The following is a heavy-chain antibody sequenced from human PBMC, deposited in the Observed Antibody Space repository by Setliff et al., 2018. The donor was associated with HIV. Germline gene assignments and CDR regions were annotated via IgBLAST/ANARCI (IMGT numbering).Heavy chain of an antibody. D-gene: IGHD2-21*02. CDR1: GASTSSEY. Sequence: PSETLSLTCTVSGASTSSEYWSWSRQSAGKGLEWIGRISISGGTNYNPSLKSRVTLSVDTSKNQISLKVRSMTAADTAVYYCGRLSETAMASFDSWGQGILVTVSS. CDR2: ISISGGT. J-gene: IGHJ4*02. CDR3: GRLSETAMASFDS. V-gene: IGHV4-4*07.